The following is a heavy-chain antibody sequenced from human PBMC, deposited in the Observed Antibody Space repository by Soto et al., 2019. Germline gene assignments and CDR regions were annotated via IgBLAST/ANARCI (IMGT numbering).Heavy chain of an antibody. V-gene: IGHV3-23*01. CDR2: ISGSGNSR. Sequence: EVQLLESGGGLVQPGGSLKLSCAASGFSFSNFAVTWVRQAPGKGLEWVSTISGSGNSRYYADSVKGRFTVSRDNSKDTLYLQMNSLRAEDTAVYYCAKDTGPNWGQGTLVTVSS. CDR1: GFSFSNFA. CDR3: AKDTGPN. J-gene: IGHJ4*02.